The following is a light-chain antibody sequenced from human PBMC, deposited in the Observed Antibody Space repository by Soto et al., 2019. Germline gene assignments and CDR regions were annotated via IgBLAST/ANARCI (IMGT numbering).Light chain of an antibody. V-gene: IGLV2-14*01. CDR3: SSYTTFRTPHVA. Sequence: QSALTQPASVSGSLGQSITISCTGSNSDVGGYNYVSWYQQHPGKAPKLLIHEVTNRPSGVSDRFSGSKSANTASLTISGLQAEDDAHYYCSSYTTFRTPHVAFGGGTQLT. CDR1: NSDVGGYNY. J-gene: IGLJ2*01. CDR2: EVT.